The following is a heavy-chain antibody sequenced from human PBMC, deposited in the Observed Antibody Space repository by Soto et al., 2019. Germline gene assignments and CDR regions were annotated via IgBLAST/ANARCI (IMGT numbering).Heavy chain of an antibody. D-gene: IGHD6-19*01. J-gene: IGHJ3*02. CDR1: GFTFTNYA. CDR3: AKKGLGSLKTFCSGSGCHYAFDI. V-gene: IGHV3-23*01. Sequence: EVQLLESGGGLVQPGGSLRLSCAASGFTFTNYAMSWFRQAPGKGLEWVSTISGGGDGTYYADSVKGHFTISRDNSKNTLYLPMNSLRGEDTAIYYCAKKGLGSLKTFCSGSGCHYAFDIWGQGTMVTVSS. CDR2: ISGGGDGT.